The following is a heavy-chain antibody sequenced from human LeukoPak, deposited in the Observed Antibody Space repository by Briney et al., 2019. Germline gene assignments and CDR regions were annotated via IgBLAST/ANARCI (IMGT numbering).Heavy chain of an antibody. Sequence: GGSLRLSCAASGFTFSRYSMNWVRQAPGKGLEWVSYISSSTSYTYYADSVKGRFTISRDNAKNSLYLQMNSLRAEDTAVYYCARVYGYHGSGNYYLDYWGQGTLVTVSS. CDR1: GFTFSRYS. CDR2: ISSSTSYT. J-gene: IGHJ4*02. CDR3: ARVYGYHGSGNYYLDY. V-gene: IGHV3-21*04. D-gene: IGHD3-10*01.